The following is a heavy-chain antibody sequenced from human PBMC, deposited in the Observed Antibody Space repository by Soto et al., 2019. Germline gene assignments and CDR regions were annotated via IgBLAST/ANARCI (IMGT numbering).Heavy chain of an antibody. Sequence: SVKVSCKPSGGTFSSYAISWVRQAPGQGLEWVGGIIPIFGTVNYAQKVQGRVTITADESMSAVYMELSGLRSDDTAVYYCARERSGVDDILTGYDWFNPWGQGALVTVSS. J-gene: IGHJ5*02. CDR1: GGTFSSYA. V-gene: IGHV1-69*13. CDR2: IIPIFGTV. D-gene: IGHD3-9*01. CDR3: ARERSGVDDILTGYDWFNP.